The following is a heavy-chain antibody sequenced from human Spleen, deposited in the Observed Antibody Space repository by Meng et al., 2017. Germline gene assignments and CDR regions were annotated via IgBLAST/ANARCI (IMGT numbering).Heavy chain of an antibody. V-gene: IGHV3-21*04. Sequence: GESLKISCAASGFTFSSYRMNWVRQAPGKGLEWVSSISSSSSSIDYADSVKGRFTISRDNAKNSLDLQMNSLSAEETAVYYCAKDMYYYESRKIPGWGQGTLVTVSS. CDR1: GFTFSSYR. D-gene: IGHD3-22*01. CDR3: AKDMYYYESRKIPG. CDR2: ISSSSSSI. J-gene: IGHJ4*02.